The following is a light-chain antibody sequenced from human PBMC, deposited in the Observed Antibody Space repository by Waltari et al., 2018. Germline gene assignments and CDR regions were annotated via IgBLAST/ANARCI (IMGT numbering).Light chain of an antibody. CDR1: CSDIGPYNY. CDR3: CSYTSANTVV. CDR2: EVR. Sequence: QSALTQPASLSASPGQSISLSCAGSCSDIGPYNYISWYQQHPNKAPQLIIYEVRTRASGVSHRFSASKSGNTASLTISGLQAEDEADYFCCSYTSANTVVFGGGTKLTVL. J-gene: IGLJ3*02. V-gene: IGLV2-14*01.